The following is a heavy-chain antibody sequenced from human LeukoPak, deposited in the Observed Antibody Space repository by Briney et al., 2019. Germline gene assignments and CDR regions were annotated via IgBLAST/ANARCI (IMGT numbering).Heavy chain of an antibody. D-gene: IGHD2-15*01. J-gene: IGHJ4*02. CDR2: IYSGGGT. V-gene: IGHV3-66*01. CDR1: GFTVSSNY. CDR3: ARASFWFDYSGYYFDY. Sequence: PGGSLRLSCAASGFTVSSNYMSWVRQAPGKGLEWVSVIYSGGGTYYADSVKGRLTISRDNSKNTVYLQMNSLRAEDTAVYYCARASFWFDYSGYYFDYWGQGTLVTVSS.